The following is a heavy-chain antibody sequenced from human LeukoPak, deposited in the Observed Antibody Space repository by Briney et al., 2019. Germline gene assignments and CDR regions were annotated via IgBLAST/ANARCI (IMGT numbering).Heavy chain of an antibody. D-gene: IGHD2-15*01. CDR3: ARENCSGGSCYLN. CDR1: GGSFSGYY. Sequence: SETLSLTCAVYGGSFSGYYWSWIRQPPGKGLEWIGEINHSGSTNYNPSLKSRVTISVDTSKNQFSLKLSSVTAADTAVYYCARENCSGGSCYLNWGQGTLVTVSS. J-gene: IGHJ4*02. CDR2: INHSGST. V-gene: IGHV4-34*01.